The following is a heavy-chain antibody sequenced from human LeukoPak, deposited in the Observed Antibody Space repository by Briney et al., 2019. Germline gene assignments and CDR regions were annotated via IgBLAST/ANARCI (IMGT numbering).Heavy chain of an antibody. CDR2: ISSSSSYI. D-gene: IGHD6-13*01. V-gene: IGHV3-21*01. CDR1: GFTFSSYS. J-gene: IGHJ4*02. CDR3: ARGSSSWYRDIIC. Sequence: GGSLRLSCAASGFTFSSYSMNWVRQAPGKGLEWVSSISSSSSYIYYADSVKGRFTISRDNAKNSLYLQMNSLRAEDTAVYYCARGSSSWYRDIICWGQGTLVTVSS.